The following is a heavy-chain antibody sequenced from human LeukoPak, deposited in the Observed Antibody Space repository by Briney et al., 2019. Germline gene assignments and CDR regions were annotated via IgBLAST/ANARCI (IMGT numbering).Heavy chain of an antibody. D-gene: IGHD2-2*01. CDR1: GGTFSSYA. Sequence: SVKVSRKASGGTFSSYAISWLRQAPGPGLEWMGGIVPIFGTANNAQKFHGRVTITADESTSTAYMELSSLRSEDTAVYYCARASCSSTSCYARVYYYYYGMDVWGQGTTVTVSS. V-gene: IGHV1-69*13. CDR3: ARASCSSTSCYARVYYYYYGMDV. J-gene: IGHJ6*02. CDR2: IVPIFGTA.